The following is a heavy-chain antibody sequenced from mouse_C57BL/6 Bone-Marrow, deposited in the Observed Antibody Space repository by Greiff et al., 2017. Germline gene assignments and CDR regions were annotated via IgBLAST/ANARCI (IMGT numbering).Heavy chain of an antibody. V-gene: IGHV1-61*01. CDR2: IYPSDSET. J-gene: IGHJ3*01. CDR3: ARLRRGAY. CDR1: GYTFTSYW. Sequence: QVQLQQPGAELVRPGSSVKLSCKASGYTFTSYWMDWVKQRPGQGLEWIGNIYPSDSETHYNQKFKAKATLTVDKSSSTAYMQLSSLTSEDSAVYYCARLRRGAYWGQGTLVTVSA. D-gene: IGHD2-12*01.